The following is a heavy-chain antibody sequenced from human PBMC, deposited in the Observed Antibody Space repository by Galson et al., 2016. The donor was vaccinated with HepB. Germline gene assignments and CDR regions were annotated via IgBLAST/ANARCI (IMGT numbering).Heavy chain of an antibody. D-gene: IGHD4-23*01. CDR3: AREGGGNFYAGNAFDI. J-gene: IGHJ3*02. CDR2: ISGSSAYT. V-gene: IGHV3-11*05. Sequence: SLRLSCAASGFTFSDYYMSWVRQAPGKGLEWVSYISGSSAYTNYADSVKGRVTISRDNAKKSLYLQLNSLRAEDTAVYYCAREGGGNFYAGNAFDIWGQGTMLTVSS. CDR1: GFTFSDYY.